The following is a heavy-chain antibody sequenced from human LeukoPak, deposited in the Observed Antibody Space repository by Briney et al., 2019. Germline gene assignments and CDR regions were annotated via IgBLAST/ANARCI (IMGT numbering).Heavy chain of an antibody. CDR3: AKMEDSSGSNDY. CDR2: ISGSGGST. J-gene: IGHJ4*02. CDR1: GFTFSSYA. Sequence: GGSLRLSCAASGFTFSSYAMSWVRQAPGKGLEWVSAISGSGGSTYYADSVKGRFTISRDNSKNTLYLQMNSLRAEDTAVYCCAKMEDSSGSNDYWGQGTLLTVSS. D-gene: IGHD3-22*01. V-gene: IGHV3-23*01.